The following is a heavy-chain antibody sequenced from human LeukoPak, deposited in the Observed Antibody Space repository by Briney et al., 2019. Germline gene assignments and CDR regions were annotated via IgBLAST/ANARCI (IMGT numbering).Heavy chain of an antibody. CDR3: ARRLTYDSRAYYCLDY. V-gene: IGHV5-51*01. D-gene: IGHD3-22*01. CDR1: GYSFTSYW. CDR2: IFPGDSDT. Sequence: GAALEISWKGSGYSFTSYWIGWVRPKPGKGLEWMGIIFPGDSDTSYSPSFQGQVTISADKSISTAYLQWSRLKASDTAMYYCARRLTYDSRAYYCLDYWGQGTLVTVSS. J-gene: IGHJ4*02.